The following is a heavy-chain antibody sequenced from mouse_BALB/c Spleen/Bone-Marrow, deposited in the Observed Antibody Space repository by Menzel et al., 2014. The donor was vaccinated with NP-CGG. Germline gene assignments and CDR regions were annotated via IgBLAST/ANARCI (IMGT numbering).Heavy chain of an antibody. Sequence: VKLVESGAELAKPGASVKMSCKASSYTFTSYWMHWVKQRPGQGLEWIGYINPSTGYTEYNQKFKDKATLTADKSSSTAYMQLSSLTSEDSAVYYCASNWDVDWGQGTTLTVSS. CDR2: INPSTGYT. J-gene: IGHJ2*01. CDR1: SYTFTSYW. V-gene: IGHV1-7*01. CDR3: ASNWDVD. D-gene: IGHD4-1*01.